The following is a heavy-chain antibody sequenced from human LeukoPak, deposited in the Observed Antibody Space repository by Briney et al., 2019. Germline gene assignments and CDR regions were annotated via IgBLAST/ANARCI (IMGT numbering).Heavy chain of an antibody. CDR2: IYYSGST. D-gene: IGHD6-6*01. J-gene: IGHJ6*02. CDR3: ARRVFPSSGMDV. CDR1: GGSISSYY. V-gene: IGHV4-59*08. Sequence: PSETLSLTCTVSGGSISSYYWSWIRQPPGKGLEWIGYIYYSGSTNYNPSLKTPLTISVDTSNPPFSLKLSSVTAADPAVYYCARRVFPSSGMDVCGQGTTVTVSS.